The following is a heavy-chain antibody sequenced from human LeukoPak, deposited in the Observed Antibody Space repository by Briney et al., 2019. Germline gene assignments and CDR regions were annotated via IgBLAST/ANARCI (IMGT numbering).Heavy chain of an antibody. V-gene: IGHV3-23*01. J-gene: IGHJ4*02. CDR2: ISGSGGST. D-gene: IGHD3-3*01. Sequence: PGGSLRLSCAASGFTFSSYAMSWVRQAPGKGLEWVSAISGSGGSTYYADSVKGRFTISRDKSKNTLYLQMNSLRAEDTAVYYCAKAGVTIFGVAYYFDYWGQGTLVTVSS. CDR3: AKAGVTIFGVAYYFDY. CDR1: GFTFSSYA.